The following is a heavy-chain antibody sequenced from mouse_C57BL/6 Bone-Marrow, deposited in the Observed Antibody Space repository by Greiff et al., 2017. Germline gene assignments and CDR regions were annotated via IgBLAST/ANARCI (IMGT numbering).Heavy chain of an antibody. CDR2: ISSGGSYT. Sequence: EVMLVESGGDLVKPGGSLKLSCAASGFTFSSYGMSWVRQTPDKRLEWVATISSGGSYTYYPDSVKGRFTISRDNAKNTLYLQMSSLKSEDTAMYYCAPQPWFAYWGQGTLVTVSA. D-gene: IGHD3-2*02. CDR3: APQPWFAY. J-gene: IGHJ3*01. CDR1: GFTFSSYG. V-gene: IGHV5-6*02.